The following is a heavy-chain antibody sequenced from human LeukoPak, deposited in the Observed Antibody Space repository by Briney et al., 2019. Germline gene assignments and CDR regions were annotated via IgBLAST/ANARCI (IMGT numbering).Heavy chain of an antibody. CDR2: IYTSGST. J-gene: IGHJ4*02. CDR1: GGSISSGSYY. CDR3: ARGLVGALFDY. V-gene: IGHV4-61*02. Sequence: PSETLSLTCTVSGGSISSGSYYWSWIRQPAGKGLEWIGRIYTSGSTNYNPSLKSRVTISVDTSKNQFSLKLRSVTAADTAVYYCARGLVGALFDYWGQGTLVTVSS. D-gene: IGHD1-26*01.